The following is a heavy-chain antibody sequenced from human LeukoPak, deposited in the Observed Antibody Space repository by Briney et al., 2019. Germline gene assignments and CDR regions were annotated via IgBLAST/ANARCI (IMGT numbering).Heavy chain of an antibody. Sequence: SETLSLTCAVSGGSITSDYYYWSWIRQPPGKGLEWIGYINHSGNTYYNPSLKSRVTISVDTSKNQFSLKLSSVTAADTAVYYCASHYYYYMDVWGKGTTVTVSS. CDR1: GGSITSDYYY. CDR2: INHSGNT. J-gene: IGHJ6*03. CDR3: ASHYYYYMDV. V-gene: IGHV4-30-4*01.